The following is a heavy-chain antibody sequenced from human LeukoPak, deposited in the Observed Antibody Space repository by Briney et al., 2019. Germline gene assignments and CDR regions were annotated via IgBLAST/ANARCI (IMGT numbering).Heavy chain of an antibody. J-gene: IGHJ3*02. CDR1: GYTFTGYY. D-gene: IGHD3-3*01. CDR3: ARGFTIFGVVIIRHDAFDI. Sequence: ASLKVSCKASGYTFTGYYMHWVRQAPGQELEWRGWINPNSGGTNYAQKFQGRVTMTRDTSISTAYMELSRLRSDDTAVYYCARGFTIFGVVIIRHDAFDIWGQGTMVTVSS. V-gene: IGHV1-2*02. CDR2: INPNSGGT.